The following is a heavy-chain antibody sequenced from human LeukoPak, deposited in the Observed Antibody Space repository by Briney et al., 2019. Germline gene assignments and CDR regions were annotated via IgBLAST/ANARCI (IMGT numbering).Heavy chain of an antibody. V-gene: IGHV3-30*18. J-gene: IGHJ4*02. CDR1: GFTFSSYG. CDR2: ISYDGSNK. CDR3: AKDYRPHDFWSGLVDY. D-gene: IGHD3-3*01. Sequence: PGESLRLSCAASGFTFSSYGMHWVRQAPGKGLEWVTLISYDGSNKYYADSVKGRFTISRDNSKNTLYLQMNSLRAEDTAVYYCAKDYRPHDFWSGLVDYWGQGTLVTVSS.